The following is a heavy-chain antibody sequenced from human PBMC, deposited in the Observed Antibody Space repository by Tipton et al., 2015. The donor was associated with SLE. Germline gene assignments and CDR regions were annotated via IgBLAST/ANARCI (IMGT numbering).Heavy chain of an antibody. CDR3: ARGATGGGDYFDF. Sequence: QVQLVQSGAEVKKPGASVKVSCKASGYTFTSYYMHWVRQAPGQGLEWMGLINPNGGSTSYAQKLQGRVTMTRDTSTGTVYMELNNLRSEDKAVYYCARGATGGGDYFDFWGQGTLVSASA. CDR1: GYTFTSYY. CDR2: INPNGGST. D-gene: IGHD3-16*01. J-gene: IGHJ4*02. V-gene: IGHV1-46*01.